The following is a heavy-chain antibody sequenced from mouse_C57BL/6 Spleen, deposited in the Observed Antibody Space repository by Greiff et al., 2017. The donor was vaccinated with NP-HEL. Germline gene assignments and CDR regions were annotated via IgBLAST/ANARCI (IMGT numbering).Heavy chain of an antibody. CDR3: ASQTAQAGAMDY. J-gene: IGHJ4*01. Sequence: EVQLQQSGPVLVKPGASVKMSCKASGYTFTDYYMNWVKQSHGKSLEWIGVINPYNGGTSYNQKFKGKATLTVDKSSSTAYMELNSLTSEDSAVYYCASQTAQAGAMDYWGQGTSVTVSS. CDR1: GYTFTDYY. D-gene: IGHD3-2*02. V-gene: IGHV1-19*01. CDR2: INPYNGGT.